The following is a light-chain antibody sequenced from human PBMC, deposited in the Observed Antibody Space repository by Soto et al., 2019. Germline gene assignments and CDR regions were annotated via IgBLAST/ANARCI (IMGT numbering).Light chain of an antibody. V-gene: IGKV1-27*01. CDR3: QKYNSAPLT. CDR1: EAISNY. CDR2: AAS. J-gene: IGKJ1*01. Sequence: DIQMTQSPSSLSASVGDRVSITCRASEAISNYLAWYQQQPGKVPKLLVYAASTLQSGVPSRFSGRGSETEFTLTISSLQPEDVATYYCQKYNSAPLTFGQGTKVEIK.